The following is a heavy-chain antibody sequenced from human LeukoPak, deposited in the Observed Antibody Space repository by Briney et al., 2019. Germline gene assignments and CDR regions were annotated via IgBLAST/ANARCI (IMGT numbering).Heavy chain of an antibody. CDR2: IYYSGST. CDR1: GGSISSSSYY. Sequence: SETLSLTCTVSGGSISSSSYYWGWIRQPPGKGLEWIGSIYYSGSTYYNPSLKSRVTISVDTSKNQFSLKLSSVTAADTAVYYCARLDSSSWPYAFDIWGQGTMVTVSS. CDR3: ARLDSSSWPYAFDI. V-gene: IGHV4-39*07. J-gene: IGHJ3*02. D-gene: IGHD6-13*01.